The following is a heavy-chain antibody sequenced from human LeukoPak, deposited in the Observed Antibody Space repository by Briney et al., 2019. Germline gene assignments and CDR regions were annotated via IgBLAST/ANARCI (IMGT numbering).Heavy chain of an antibody. Sequence: QTLSLTRALSGDGVSSNSAAWNWSRHSPPRGLEWLGRTYYRSKGYNDYAVSVKGRITISADTSKNQFSLQLNSVTPEDTAVYYCARSISGLGDGGKGTLVTVSS. D-gene: IGHD3-16*01. CDR2: TYYRSKGYN. J-gene: IGHJ4*02. CDR3: ARSISGLGD. CDR1: GDGVSSNSAA. V-gene: IGHV6-1*01.